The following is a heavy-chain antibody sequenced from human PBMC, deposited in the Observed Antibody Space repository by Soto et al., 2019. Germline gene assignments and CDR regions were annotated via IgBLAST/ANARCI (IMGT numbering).Heavy chain of an antibody. V-gene: IGHV3-74*01. CDR2: IYFDGITT. Sequence: GGSLRLSCTASGFTFNTHWMHLVRQAAGKWLLCVSRIYFDGITTNYADSVKGRLTVSRDNAKNTVYLHVNTLRDEDTAVYYCAKILWHPSLRIAAAGTGWFEPWGQGPLVTVS. J-gene: IGHJ5*02. CDR3: AKILWHPSLRIAAAGTGWFEP. D-gene: IGHD6-13*01. CDR1: GFTFNTHW.